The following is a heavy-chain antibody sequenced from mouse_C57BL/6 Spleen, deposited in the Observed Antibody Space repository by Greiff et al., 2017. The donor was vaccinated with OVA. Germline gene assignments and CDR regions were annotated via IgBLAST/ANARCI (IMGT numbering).Heavy chain of an antibody. CDR3: ARRYYGSSYNYYAMDY. J-gene: IGHJ4*01. Sequence: QVQLKQPGAELVRPGTSVKLSCKASGYTFTSYWMHWVKQRPGQGLEWIGVIDPSDSYTNYNQKFKGKATLTVDTSSSTAYMQLSSLTSEDSAVYYCARRYYGSSYNYYAMDYWGQGTSVTVSS. CDR2: IDPSDSYT. CDR1: GYTFTSYW. V-gene: IGHV1-59*01. D-gene: IGHD1-1*01.